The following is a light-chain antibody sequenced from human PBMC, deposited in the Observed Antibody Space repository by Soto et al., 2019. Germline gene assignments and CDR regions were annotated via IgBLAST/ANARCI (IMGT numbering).Light chain of an antibody. J-gene: IGKJ1*01. V-gene: IGKV3D-15*01. CDR2: GAS. Sequence: IGMTQSPATLSVSQGERATLSCRASQSVGSNLAWYQQKPGQAPRLLIYGASTRATGIPDRFSGSGSGTEFTLTISSLESEDFAVYYCQQYNNWPCTFGQGTKVDI. CDR1: QSVGSN. CDR3: QQYNNWPCT.